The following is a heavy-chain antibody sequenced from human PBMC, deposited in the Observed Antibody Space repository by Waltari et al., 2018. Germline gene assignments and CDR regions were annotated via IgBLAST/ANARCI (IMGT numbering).Heavy chain of an antibody. J-gene: IGHJ4*02. CDR3: TRDAPTIIAAAGTFDY. V-gene: IGHV3-49*04. CDR2: IRSKAYGGTT. D-gene: IGHD6-13*01. CDR1: GFTFGDYA. Sequence: EVQLVESGGGLVQPGRSLRLSCTASGFTFGDYAMSWVRTAPGKGLEWVGFIRSKAYGGTTEYAASVKGRFTISRDDSKSIAYLQMNSLKTEDTAVYYCTRDAPTIIAAAGTFDYWGQGTLVTVSS.